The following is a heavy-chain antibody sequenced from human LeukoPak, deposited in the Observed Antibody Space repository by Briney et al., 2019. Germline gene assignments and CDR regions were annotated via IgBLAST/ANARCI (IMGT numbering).Heavy chain of an antibody. V-gene: IGHV4-38-2*01. D-gene: IGHD6-13*01. Sequence: PSETLSLTCAVSGYSISSGYYWGWIQQPPGKGLEWIGSIYHSGSTYYNPSLKSRVTISVDTSKNQFSLNLSSVTAADTAVYYCARLRYSSSWYDRYYFDYWGQGTLVTVSS. CDR1: GYSISSGYY. CDR2: IYHSGST. CDR3: ARLRYSSSWYDRYYFDY. J-gene: IGHJ4*02.